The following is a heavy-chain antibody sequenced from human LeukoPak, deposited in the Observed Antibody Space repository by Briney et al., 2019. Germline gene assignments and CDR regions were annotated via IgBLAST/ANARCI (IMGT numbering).Heavy chain of an antibody. V-gene: IGHV4-34*01. J-gene: IGHJ4*02. CDR2: INHSGST. CDR3: ARGPYCSGTSCHRPTRVFDY. D-gene: IGHD2-2*01. CDR1: GGSFSGYY. Sequence: SETLSLTCAVYGGSFSGYYWSWIRQPPGKGLEWIGEINHSGSTNYNPSLKSRVTISVDTSKNQFSLKLSSVTAADTAVYYCARGPYCSGTSCHRPTRVFDYWGQGTLVTVSS.